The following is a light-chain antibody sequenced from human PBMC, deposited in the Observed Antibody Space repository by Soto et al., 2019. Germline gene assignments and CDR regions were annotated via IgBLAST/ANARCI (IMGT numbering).Light chain of an antibody. CDR3: QQLNGSPPIT. V-gene: IGKV1-9*01. CDR2: GAY. J-gene: IGKJ5*01. CDR1: QDLDNY. Sequence: DIQLSHSPSLLSAPVGDRVTITCRASQDLDNYLAWYRQTPGEAPKLLIYGAYTLQSGVPRRFSGAGSGTEFSLTISSLQPEDFAIYYCQQLNGSPPITFGQGTRLEIK.